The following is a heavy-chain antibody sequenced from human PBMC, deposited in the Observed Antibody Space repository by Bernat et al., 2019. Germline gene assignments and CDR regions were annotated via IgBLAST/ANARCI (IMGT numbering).Heavy chain of an antibody. CDR1: DGAFSTYY. D-gene: IGHD4-4*01. CDR3: ARGGVDNSNYGGLFDS. CDR2: INHTGST. V-gene: IGHV4-34*02. J-gene: IGHJ4*02. Sequence: VQLQQWGSGLLKPSETLSLTCAVSDGAFSTYYWGWIRQPPGKGLEWIGEINHTGSTNYNPALKSLVTMSVDTSRNRFSLKRSSVTAADSAIYFCARGGVDNSNYGGLFDSWGQVTLLTFSS.